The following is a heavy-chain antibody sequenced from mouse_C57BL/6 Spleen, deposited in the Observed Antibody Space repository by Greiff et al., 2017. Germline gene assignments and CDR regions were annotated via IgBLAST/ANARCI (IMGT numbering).Heavy chain of an antibody. D-gene: IGHD2-5*01. CDR3: ARHPFYSNSPMDY. Sequence: EVKLMESGGGLVQPGGSLKLSCAASGFTFSDYGMAWVRQAPRKGPEWVAFISNLAYSIYYADTVTGRFTISRENAKNTLYLEMSSLRSEDTAMYYCARHPFYSNSPMDYWGQGTSVTVSS. J-gene: IGHJ4*01. CDR1: GFTFSDYG. V-gene: IGHV5-15*01. CDR2: ISNLAYSI.